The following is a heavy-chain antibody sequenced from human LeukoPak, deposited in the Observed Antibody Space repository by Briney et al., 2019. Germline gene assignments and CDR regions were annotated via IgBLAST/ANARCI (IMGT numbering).Heavy chain of an antibody. J-gene: IGHJ4*02. CDR3: AKDWDSSGYSPYFDY. CDR1: GFTFDDYA. V-gene: IGHV3-9*01. D-gene: IGHD3-22*01. CDR2: ISWNSGSI. Sequence: GGSLRLSCAASGFTFDDYAMHWVRQAPGKGLEWVSGISWNSGSIGYADSVKGRFTISRDNAKNSLYLQMNSLRAEDTALYYCAKDWDSSGYSPYFDYWGQGTLVTVSS.